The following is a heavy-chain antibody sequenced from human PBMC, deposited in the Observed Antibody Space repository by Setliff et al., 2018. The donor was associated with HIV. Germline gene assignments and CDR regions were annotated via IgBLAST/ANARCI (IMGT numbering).Heavy chain of an antibody. CDR1: GFTVSSNY. D-gene: IGHD6-13*01. CDR2: IYIGGST. J-gene: IGHJ5*02. CDR3: ATLRQQLITGWFDP. V-gene: IGHV3-53*01. Sequence: SLRLSCAASGFTVSSNYMSWVRQAPGKGLEWVSVIYIGGSTFYTDSVKGRFTISRDNSKNTLYLHMNSLRAEDTAVYYCATLRQQLITGWFDPWGQGTLVTVSS.